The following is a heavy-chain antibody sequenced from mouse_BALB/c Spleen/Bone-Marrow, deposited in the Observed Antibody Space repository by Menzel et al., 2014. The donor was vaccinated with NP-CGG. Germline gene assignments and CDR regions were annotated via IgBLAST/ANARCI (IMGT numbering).Heavy chain of an antibody. Sequence: DLVKPGASVKLSRKASGYTFTSYWINWIKQRPGQGLEWIGRIAPGSGSTYYNEMFKGKATLTVDTSSSTACIQLSSLSSEDSAVYFCARFPIYYGNYGAMDYWGQGTSVTVSS. CDR1: GYTFTSYW. V-gene: IGHV1S41*01. CDR2: IAPGSGST. J-gene: IGHJ4*01. D-gene: IGHD2-1*01. CDR3: ARFPIYYGNYGAMDY.